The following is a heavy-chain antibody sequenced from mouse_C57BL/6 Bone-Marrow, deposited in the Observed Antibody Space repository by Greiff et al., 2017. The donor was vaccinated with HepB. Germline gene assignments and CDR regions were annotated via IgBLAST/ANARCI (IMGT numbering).Heavy chain of an antibody. CDR3: AEALYYGSSYDY. Sequence: QVQLKQSGAELARPGASVKLSCKASGYTFTSYGISWVKQRTGQGLEWIGEIYPRSGNTYYNEKFKGKATLTADKSSSTAYMELRSLTSEDSAVYFCAEALYYGSSYDYWGQGTTLTVSS. V-gene: IGHV1-81*01. CDR1: GYTFTSYG. CDR2: IYPRSGNT. D-gene: IGHD1-1*01. J-gene: IGHJ2*01.